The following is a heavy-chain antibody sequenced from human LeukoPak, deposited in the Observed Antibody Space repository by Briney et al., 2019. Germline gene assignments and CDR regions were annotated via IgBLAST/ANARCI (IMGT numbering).Heavy chain of an antibody. CDR3: ARDNKVRDDFWSGYYDY. V-gene: IGHV1-3*01. J-gene: IGHJ4*02. CDR2: INAGNGNT. D-gene: IGHD3-3*01. CDR1: GGTFSSYA. Sequence: ASVKVSCKASGGTFSSYAISWVRQAPGQRLEWMGWINAGNGNTKYSENFQGRVTITRDTSASTAHMELSSLRSEDTAVYYCARDNKVRDDFWSGYYDYWGQGTLVTVSS.